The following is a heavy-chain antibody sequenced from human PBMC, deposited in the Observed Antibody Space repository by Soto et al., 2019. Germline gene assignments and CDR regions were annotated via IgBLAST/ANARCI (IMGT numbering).Heavy chain of an antibody. Sequence: QVQLVQSGAEVKKPGSSVKVSCKASGGTFSSYAISWVRQAPGQGLEWMGGIIPIFGTANYAQKFQGRVTITADESTSTAYMELSSLRSEDTAVYHCARGREMATPTRWKIYYYYGMDVWGQGTTVTVSS. CDR3: ARGREMATPTRWKIYYYYGMDV. D-gene: IGHD5-12*01. V-gene: IGHV1-69*01. J-gene: IGHJ6*02. CDR2: IIPIFGTA. CDR1: GGTFSSYA.